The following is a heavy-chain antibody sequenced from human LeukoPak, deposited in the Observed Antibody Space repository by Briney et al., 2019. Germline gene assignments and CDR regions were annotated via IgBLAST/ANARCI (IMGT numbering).Heavy chain of an antibody. Sequence: PGGSLRLSCAASGFTFSSYAMSWVRQAPGKGLEWVSAISGSGGSTYYADSVKGRFTISRDNSKNTLYLQMNSLRAEDTAVYYCAKFGIKLTGNTPYYFDYWGQGTLVTVSS. CDR3: AKFGIKLTGNTPYYFDY. CDR1: GFTFSSYA. CDR2: ISGSGGST. V-gene: IGHV3-23*01. D-gene: IGHD7-27*01. J-gene: IGHJ4*02.